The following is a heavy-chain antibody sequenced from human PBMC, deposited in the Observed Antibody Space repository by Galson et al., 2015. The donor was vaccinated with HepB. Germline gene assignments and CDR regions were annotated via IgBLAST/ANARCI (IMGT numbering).Heavy chain of an antibody. D-gene: IGHD2-15*01. CDR1: GFTFSESA. V-gene: IGHV3-48*01. CDR3: ARDPGVVVVAATPEYFDY. J-gene: IGHJ4*02. Sequence: SLRLSCAASGFTFSESAVHWVRQAPGKGLEWVSYISSSSSTIYYADSVKGRFTISRDNAKNSLYLQMNSLRAEDTAVYYCARDPGVVVVAATPEYFDYWGQGTLVTVSS. CDR2: ISSSSSTI.